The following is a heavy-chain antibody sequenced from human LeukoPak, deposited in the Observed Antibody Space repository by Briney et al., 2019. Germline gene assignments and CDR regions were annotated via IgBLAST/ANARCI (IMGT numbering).Heavy chain of an antibody. CDR2: ILYDVGNK. D-gene: IGHD2-21*02. V-gene: IGHV3-30*03. J-gene: IGHJ4*02. Sequence: PGGSLRLSCEAFGFTFSTYGMHLVRQAPGTRLEGVTVILYDVGNKYYADSVKGRFTISRDNSKTTLFLQMTSLRAEDTVGYYCAVGSPGAYCGGYCYSSFDYWGQGTLVTVSS. CDR3: AVGSPGAYCGGYCYSSFDY. CDR1: GFTFSTYG.